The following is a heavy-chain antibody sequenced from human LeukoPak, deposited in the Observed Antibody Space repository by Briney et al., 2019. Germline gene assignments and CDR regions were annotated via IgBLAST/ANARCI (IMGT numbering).Heavy chain of an antibody. CDR2: IHTGGETT. V-gene: IGHV3-23*05. D-gene: IGHD1-26*01. CDR3: ARRSQGAFDI. J-gene: IGHJ3*02. Sequence: GGSPRLSSAASGLTFSSYDLDWVRQAPGEGLEWVSTIHTGGETTYYAESVRGRFSISRDNSKNALYLQMHSLSAEDTAVYYCARRSQGAFDIWGQGTMVIVSS. CDR1: GLTFSSYD.